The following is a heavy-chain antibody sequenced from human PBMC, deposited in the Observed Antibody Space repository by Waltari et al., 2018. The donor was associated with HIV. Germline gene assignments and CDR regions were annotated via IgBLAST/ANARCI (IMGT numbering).Heavy chain of an antibody. CDR1: GYTFPGYY. CDR2: INPNSGGT. CDR3: TRDAASSGYWYFDL. J-gene: IGHJ2*01. D-gene: IGHD3-10*01. Sequence: QVQLVQSGTEVKKPGASVKVSCKASGYTFPGYYMHWVRQAPGQGLEWMGWINPNSGGTKYAQKFQGRVTVTRDTSISTAYMELSRLRSDDTAVYYCTRDAASSGYWYFDLWGRGTLVTVSS. V-gene: IGHV1-2*02.